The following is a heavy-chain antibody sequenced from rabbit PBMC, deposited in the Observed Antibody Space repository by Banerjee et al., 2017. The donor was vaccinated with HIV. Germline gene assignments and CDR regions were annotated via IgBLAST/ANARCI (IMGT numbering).Heavy chain of an antibody. CDR2: IYSGDGRT. Sequence: QEQLVESGGGLVKPGASLTLTCTASGFSFSSGYDMCWVRQAPGKGLEWIACIYSGDGRTYYESWEKGRFTRSKTSATAVTLQRTSLTAADTATYFCARDQYVGYGGYAYPSVFNLWGPGTLVTVS. V-gene: IGHV1S45*01. CDR3: ARDQYVGYGGYAYPSVFNL. D-gene: IGHD6-1*01. CDR1: GFSFSSGYD. J-gene: IGHJ4*01.